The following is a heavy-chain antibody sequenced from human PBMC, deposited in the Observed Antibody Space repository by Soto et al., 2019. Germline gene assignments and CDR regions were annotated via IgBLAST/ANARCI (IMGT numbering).Heavy chain of an antibody. CDR3: ALTAPRDHYYPMDV. J-gene: IGHJ6*02. CDR1: GYSFSNYW. D-gene: IGHD5-18*01. CDR2: IYPGDTDT. V-gene: IGHV5-51*01. Sequence: GESLKISCKASGYSFSNYWIGWVRQMPGKGLEWMGIIYPGDTDTRYSPSFQGQVTISVDKSISTAYLEWRSLKASDTAMYFCALTAPRDHYYPMDVWRQATTVTVSS.